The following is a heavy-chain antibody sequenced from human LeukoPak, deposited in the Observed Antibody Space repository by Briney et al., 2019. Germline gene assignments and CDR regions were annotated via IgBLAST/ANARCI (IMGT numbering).Heavy chain of an antibody. J-gene: IGHJ6*02. Sequence: SETLSLTCTVSGGSISSDYWSWIRQPPGKGLEWIGYIYYSGSTNYNPSLKSRVTISVDTSKNQFSLKLSSVTAADTAVYYCARDVGMDVWGQGTTVTVSS. CDR1: GGSISSDY. CDR2: IYYSGST. V-gene: IGHV4-59*01. CDR3: ARDVGMDV.